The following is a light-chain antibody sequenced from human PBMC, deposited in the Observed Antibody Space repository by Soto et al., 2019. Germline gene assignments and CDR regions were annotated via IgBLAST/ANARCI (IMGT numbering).Light chain of an antibody. CDR3: QQRSNWPPYT. Sequence: EIVLTQSPATLSLSPGERATLSCRASQGVTSYLAWYKRKPGQAPRLLIYDASNRATGIPARFSGSGSGTDFTLTISSLEPEDFAVYYCQQRSNWPPYTFGQGTKLEIK. CDR2: DAS. V-gene: IGKV3-11*01. CDR1: QGVTSY. J-gene: IGKJ2*01.